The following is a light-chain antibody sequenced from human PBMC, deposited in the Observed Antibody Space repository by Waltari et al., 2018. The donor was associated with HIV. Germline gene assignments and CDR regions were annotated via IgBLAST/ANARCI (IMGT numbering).Light chain of an antibody. CDR2: LGS. V-gene: IGKV2-28*01. CDR3: MQALQTPMYT. CDR1: QSLLHSNGYNY. J-gene: IGKJ2*01. Sequence: DIVMTQSPLSLLVNPGVPVSISCRPRQSLLHSNGYNYLDCYLHKSGHSQHLLIYLGSNRASGVPDRFSGSGSGTDFTLKISRVEAEDVGVYYCMQALQTPMYTFGQGTKLEIK.